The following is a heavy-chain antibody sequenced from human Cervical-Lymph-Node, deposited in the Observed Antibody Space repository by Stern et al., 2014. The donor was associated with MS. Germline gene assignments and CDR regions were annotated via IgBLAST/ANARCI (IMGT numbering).Heavy chain of an antibody. D-gene: IGHD6-13*01. CDR1: GYSFTNYW. Sequence: VQLVESGAELQKPGESLKISCKASGYSFTNYWIGWVRQMPGKGLEWMGXIYPDDSDTRYSPSFQGQVTISADKSINTAYLQWSSLKASDTAMYFCARHTGVYHLYPMDVWGQGTTVTVSS. J-gene: IGHJ6*02. CDR3: ARHTGVYHLYPMDV. V-gene: IGHV5-51*01. CDR2: IYPDDSDT.